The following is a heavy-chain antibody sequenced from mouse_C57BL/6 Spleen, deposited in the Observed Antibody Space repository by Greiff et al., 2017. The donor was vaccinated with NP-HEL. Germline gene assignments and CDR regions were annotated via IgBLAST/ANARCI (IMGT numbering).Heavy chain of an antibody. CDR3: AREWPITTVVSTYYAKDS. Sequence: EVQLVESGPGLVKPSQSLSLTCSVTGYSITSGYYWNWIRQFPGNKMEWMGYISYDGSNNYNPSLKNRISITRDTSKNQFFLKLNSVTTDDTATYYFAREWPITTVVSTYYAKDSWGQGTSVTVSS. CDR1: GYSITSGYY. CDR2: ISYDGSN. V-gene: IGHV3-6*01. D-gene: IGHD1-1*01. J-gene: IGHJ4*01.